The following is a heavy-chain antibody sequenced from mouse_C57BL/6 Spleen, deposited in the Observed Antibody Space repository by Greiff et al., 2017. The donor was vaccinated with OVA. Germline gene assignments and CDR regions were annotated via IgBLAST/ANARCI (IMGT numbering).Heavy chain of an antibody. CDR2: IDPETGGT. Sequence: VQLQQSGAELVRPGASVTLSCKASGYTFTDYEMHWVKQTPVHGLEWIGAIDPETGGTAYNQKFKGKAILTADKSSSTAYMELRSLTSEDSAVYYCTRKKLRRDYAMDYWGQGASVTVSS. J-gene: IGHJ4*01. V-gene: IGHV1-15*01. CDR3: TRKKLRRDYAMDY. D-gene: IGHD4-1*01. CDR1: GYTFTDYE.